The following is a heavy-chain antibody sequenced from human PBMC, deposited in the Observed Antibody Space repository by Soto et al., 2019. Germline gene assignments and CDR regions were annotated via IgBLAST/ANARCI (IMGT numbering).Heavy chain of an antibody. J-gene: IGHJ4*02. V-gene: IGHV3-15*07. CDR2: IKSKTDGGTT. CDR3: TTRVNWNYFGAHDY. Sequence: GGSLRLSCAASGFTFSNAWMNWVRQAPGKGLEWVGRIKSKTDGGTTDYAAPVKGRFTISRDDSKNTLYLQMNSLKTEDTAVYYCTTRVNWNYFGAHDYWGQGTLVTVSS. D-gene: IGHD1-7*01. CDR1: GFTFSNAW.